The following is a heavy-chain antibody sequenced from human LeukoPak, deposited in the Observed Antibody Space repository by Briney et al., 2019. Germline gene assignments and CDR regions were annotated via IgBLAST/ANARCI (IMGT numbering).Heavy chain of an antibody. V-gene: IGHV1-46*03. Sequence: ASVKVSCKASGYTFTSYYMHWVRQAPGQGLEWMGIINPSGGSTSYAQKFQGRVTMTRDTSTSTVYMELSSLRSEDTAVYYCAREGETVLMVYAMPFDFWGQGTLVTVSS. CDR2: INPSGGST. CDR1: GYTFTSYY. J-gene: IGHJ4*02. CDR3: AREGETVLMVYAMPFDF. D-gene: IGHD2-8*01.